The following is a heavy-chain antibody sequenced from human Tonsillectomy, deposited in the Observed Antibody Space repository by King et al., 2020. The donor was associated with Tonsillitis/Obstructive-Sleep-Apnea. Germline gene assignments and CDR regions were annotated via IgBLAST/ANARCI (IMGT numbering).Heavy chain of an antibody. CDR3: ASDSGADY. J-gene: IGHJ4*02. V-gene: IGHV4-39*01. CDR2: IYYSGTT. CDR1: GDSISSISYY. Sequence: MQLQESGPGLVKPSETLSLTCTVSGDSISSISYYWVWIRQPPGKGLEWIGSIYYSGTTYYNPSLKSRVTISVDTSRNQFSLKLNSVTAVDTAVYYCASDSGADYWGQGTLVTVSS.